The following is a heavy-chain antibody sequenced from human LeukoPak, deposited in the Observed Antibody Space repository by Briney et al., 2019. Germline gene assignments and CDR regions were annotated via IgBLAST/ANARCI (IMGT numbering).Heavy chain of an antibody. Sequence: SETLSLTCTVSGGSVSSRSSYWGWIRQPPGKGLEWIGSIYYKGNTYLNPSLKSRLSISEDTSKNQFSLKLNSVTAADTAVYYCARRVLLYGMDVWGQGTTVTVSS. D-gene: IGHD2-15*01. CDR2: IYYKGNT. CDR3: ARRVLLYGMDV. CDR1: GGSVSSRSSY. J-gene: IGHJ6*02. V-gene: IGHV4-39*07.